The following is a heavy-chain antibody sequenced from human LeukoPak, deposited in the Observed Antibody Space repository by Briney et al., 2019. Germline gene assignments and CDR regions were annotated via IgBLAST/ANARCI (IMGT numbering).Heavy chain of an antibody. D-gene: IGHD3-10*01. CDR2: IRQDGCEK. CDR3: ASGGVYGSDPGVFDY. J-gene: IGHJ4*02. Sequence: GGSLRLFCAASGFTFSSYWMSWVREASGKGLEWVANIRQDGCEKYYVDSVKGRFTISRDNAKNSLYLEMNSLRAEDTAVYYCASGGVYGSDPGVFDYWGQGTLVTVSS. CDR1: GFTFSSYW. V-gene: IGHV3-7*01.